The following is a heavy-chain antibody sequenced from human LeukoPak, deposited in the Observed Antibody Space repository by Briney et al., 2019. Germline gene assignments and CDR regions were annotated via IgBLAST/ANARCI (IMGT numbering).Heavy chain of an antibody. CDR2: INPQSGDT. Sequence: GASVKVSCKTSGFHFFTYYIHWVRQAPGQGLDWVGWINPQSGDTKYAQKFQDRVTVTSDASINTAYMELSRLRSDDTAVYYCATDPGHSGMDHWGQGSLATVSS. J-gene: IGHJ4*02. CDR3: ATDPGHSGMDH. CDR1: GFHFFTYY. V-gene: IGHV1-2*02. D-gene: IGHD3-10*01.